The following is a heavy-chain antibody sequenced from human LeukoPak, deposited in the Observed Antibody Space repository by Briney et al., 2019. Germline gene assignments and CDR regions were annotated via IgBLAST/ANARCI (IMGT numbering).Heavy chain of an antibody. Sequence: SETLSLTCTVSGGSISSYYWSWIRQPPGKGLEWIGYIYYSGSTNYNPSLKSRVTISVDTSKNQFSLKLSSVTAADTAVYYCARHQMSSGFQHWGQGTLVTVSS. D-gene: IGHD6-19*01. CDR1: GGSISSYY. J-gene: IGHJ1*01. CDR2: IYYSGST. V-gene: IGHV4-59*08. CDR3: ARHQMSSGFQH.